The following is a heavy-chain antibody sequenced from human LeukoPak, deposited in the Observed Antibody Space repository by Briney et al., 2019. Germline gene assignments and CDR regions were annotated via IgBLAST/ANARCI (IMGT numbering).Heavy chain of an antibody. J-gene: IGHJ4*02. CDR3: TTGPSYDYVWGSYRYTPFDY. V-gene: IGHV3-15*01. D-gene: IGHD3-16*02. Sequence: GGSLRLSCAASGFTISNAWMSWARQAPGNGLEWVGRIKSKTDGGTTDYAAPVKGRFNISRDDSKNTLYLQMNSLKTEDTAVYYCTTGPSYDYVWGSYRYTPFDYWGQGTLVTVSS. CDR1: GFTISNAW. CDR2: IKSKTDGGTT.